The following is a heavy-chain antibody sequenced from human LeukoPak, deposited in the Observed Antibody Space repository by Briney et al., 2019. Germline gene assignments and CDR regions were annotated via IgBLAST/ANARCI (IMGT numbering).Heavy chain of an antibody. CDR1: GFTFSTYG. D-gene: IGHD6-6*01. Sequence: PGRSLRLSCAASGFTFSTYGMNWVRQAPGKGLEWVSTISTNSIATYYTDSVKGRFTISRDNSKNTLFLQMINLRAEDTAIYYCAKGQSTIATRSFDSWGQGTLVTVSS. CDR2: ISTNSIAT. V-gene: IGHV3-23*01. J-gene: IGHJ4*02. CDR3: AKGQSTIATRSFDS.